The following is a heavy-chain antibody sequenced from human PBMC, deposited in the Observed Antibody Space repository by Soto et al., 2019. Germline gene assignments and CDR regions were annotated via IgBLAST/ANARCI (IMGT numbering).Heavy chain of an antibody. Sequence: LRLSCAASGFGFGGKTMYWVRQAPGRGLEWVALIAPDGSQIYYADSVKGRFTISRDNSKNTLYLQMDSLRAEDTSLYLCATDIHATWLLNSWGQGTLVTVSS. D-gene: IGHD2-2*02. CDR1: GFGFGGKT. J-gene: IGHJ5*02. CDR3: ATDIHATWLLNS. V-gene: IGHV3-30-3*01. CDR2: IAPDGSQI.